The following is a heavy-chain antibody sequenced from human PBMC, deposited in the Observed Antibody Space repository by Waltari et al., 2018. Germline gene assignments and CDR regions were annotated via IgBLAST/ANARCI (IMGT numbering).Heavy chain of an antibody. CDR3: ARTGDFDY. CDR2: IYHSGST. D-gene: IGHD7-27*01. V-gene: IGHV4-38-2*01. Sequence: VQLQESGPGLVKPSETLSLTCALAGYSISSGYYWGWIRKPPGKGLEVIGSIYHSGSTYYNPSLKSRVTISVDTSKNQFSLKLSSVTAADTAVYYCARTGDFDYWGQGTLVTVSS. CDR1: GYSISSGYY. J-gene: IGHJ4*02.